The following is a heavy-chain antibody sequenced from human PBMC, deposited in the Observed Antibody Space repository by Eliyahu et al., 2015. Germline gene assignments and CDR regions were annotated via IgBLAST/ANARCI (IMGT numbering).Heavy chain of an antibody. D-gene: IGHD3-3*01. CDR3: ASSPLLRFLEWFDY. Sequence: EVQLVESGGGLVKPGGSLXLSCAASXFPFGSYXMNWVRQAPGKGLEWVXSISSSSSYIYYADSVKGRFTISRDNAKNSLYLQMNSLRAEDTAVYYCASSPLLRFLEWFDYWGQGTLVTVSS. V-gene: IGHV3-21*01. CDR1: XFPFGSYX. CDR2: ISSSSSYI. J-gene: IGHJ4*02.